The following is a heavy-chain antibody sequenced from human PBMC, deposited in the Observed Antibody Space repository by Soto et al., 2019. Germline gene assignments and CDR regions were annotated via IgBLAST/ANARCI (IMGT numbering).Heavy chain of an antibody. Sequence: EVQLLESGGDLVQPGGSLRLSCTGSGFTFSNYAMNWVRQAPGKGLEWVSSISRSGTNAYYADSVKGRFTISRDNSKDMLFLQVNSMRAEDTAIYYCARGVALQRFGGSQTVSNYCGMDVWGQGTTVTVSS. D-gene: IGHD3-16*01. CDR2: ISRSGTNA. J-gene: IGHJ6*02. V-gene: IGHV3-23*01. CDR3: ARGVALQRFGGSQTVSNYCGMDV. CDR1: GFTFSNYA.